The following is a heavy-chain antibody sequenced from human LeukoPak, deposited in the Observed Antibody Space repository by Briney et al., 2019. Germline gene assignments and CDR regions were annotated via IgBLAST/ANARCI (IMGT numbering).Heavy chain of an antibody. CDR2: IRGKALGWTT. J-gene: IGHJ4*02. CDR3: STDFWRLGFDY. V-gene: IGHV3-49*03. Sequence: GGSLRLSCIGSGFTFADYGLSWFRQAPGKGLEWVGFIRGKALGWTTEYAASVKGRFSMSRDDSKNIAYLQMDNLKTEDTAVYYCSTDFWRLGFDYWARELWSPSP. D-gene: IGHD3-3*01. CDR1: GFTFADYG.